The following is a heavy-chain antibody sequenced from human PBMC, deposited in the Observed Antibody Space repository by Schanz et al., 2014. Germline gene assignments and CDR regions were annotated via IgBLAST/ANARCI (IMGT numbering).Heavy chain of an antibody. D-gene: IGHD3-10*01. Sequence: QGKRGKEGEEEKKEGAEEKDSCKGRGYTWRRKGIIRGGKATGQGREGRGWISANNGNTNKAQKLQGRVTMTTDTSTSTAYMELRSLRSDDTAVYYCARDRRLQRQSGWDYWGQGTLVTVSS. CDR1: GYTWRRKG. CDR3: ARDRRLQRQSGWDY. V-gene: IGHV1-18*01. CDR2: ISANNGNT. J-gene: IGHJ4*02.